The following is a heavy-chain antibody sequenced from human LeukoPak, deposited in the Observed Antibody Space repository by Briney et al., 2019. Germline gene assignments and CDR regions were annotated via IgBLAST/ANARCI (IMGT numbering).Heavy chain of an antibody. CDR3: ASVVPAGDYYYYMDV. CDR2: IIPIFGTA. D-gene: IGHD2-2*01. V-gene: IGHV1-69*13. J-gene: IGHJ6*03. Sequence: GASVKVSCKASGYTFTSYGISWVRQAPGRGLEWMGGIIPIFGTANYAQKFQGRVTITADESTSTAYMELSSLRSEDTAVYYCASVVPAGDYYYYMDVWGKGTTVTVSS. CDR1: GYTFTSYG.